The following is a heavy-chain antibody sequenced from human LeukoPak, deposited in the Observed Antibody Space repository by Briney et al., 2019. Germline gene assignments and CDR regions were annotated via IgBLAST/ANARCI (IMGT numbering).Heavy chain of an antibody. CDR1: GYTFTGYY. CDR3: ARSDNWNDMNFGY. V-gene: IGHV1-2*02. Sequence: ASVKVSCKASGYTFTGYYMHWVRQAPGQGLEWMGWINPNSGGTNYAQKFQGRVTMTRDTSISTAYMELSRLRSDDTAVYYCARSDNWNDMNFGYWGQGTLVTVSS. D-gene: IGHD1-1*01. CDR2: INPNSGGT. J-gene: IGHJ4*02.